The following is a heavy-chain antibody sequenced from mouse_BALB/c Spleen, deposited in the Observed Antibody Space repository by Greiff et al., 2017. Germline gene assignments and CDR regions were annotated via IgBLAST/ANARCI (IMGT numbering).Heavy chain of an antibody. D-gene: IGHD2-14*01. Sequence: QVQLQQSGAELAKPGASVKMSCKASGYTFTSYWMHWVKQRPGQGLEWIGYINPSTGYTEYNQKFKDKATLTADKSSSTAYMQLSSLTSEDSAVYYCARRYFYYFDYWGQGTTLTVSS. J-gene: IGHJ2*01. CDR2: INPSTGYT. CDR3: ARRYFYYFDY. V-gene: IGHV1-7*01. CDR1: GYTFTSYW.